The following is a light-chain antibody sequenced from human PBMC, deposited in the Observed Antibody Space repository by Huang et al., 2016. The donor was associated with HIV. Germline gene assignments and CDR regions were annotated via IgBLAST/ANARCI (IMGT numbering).Light chain of an antibody. CDR3: QQYNSWPPLFT. CDR2: GAS. Sequence: EVLLTQSPATLSVSPGERATLSCRASQSVSTNLDWYQQKPCQAPRLLIYGASTRATGVPARCSGSGSGTEFTLTIGSLQSEDSEVYYCQQYNSWPPLFTFGPGTKVDIK. V-gene: IGKV3-15*01. J-gene: IGKJ3*01. CDR1: QSVSTN.